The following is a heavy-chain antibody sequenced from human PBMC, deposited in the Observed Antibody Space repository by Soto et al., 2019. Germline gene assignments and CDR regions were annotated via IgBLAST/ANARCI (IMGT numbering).Heavy chain of an antibody. D-gene: IGHD6-19*01. CDR2: IYYSGST. CDR3: ARGFVVGEIAVAGAYFDY. Sequence: QVQLQESGPGLVKPSQTLSLTCTVSGGSISSGDYYWSWIRQPPGKGLEWIGYIYYSGSTYYNPSLKSRVTISVDTSKNQFSLKLSSVTAADTAVYYCARGFVVGEIAVAGAYFDYWGQGTLVTVSS. V-gene: IGHV4-30-4*01. CDR1: GGSISSGDYY. J-gene: IGHJ4*02.